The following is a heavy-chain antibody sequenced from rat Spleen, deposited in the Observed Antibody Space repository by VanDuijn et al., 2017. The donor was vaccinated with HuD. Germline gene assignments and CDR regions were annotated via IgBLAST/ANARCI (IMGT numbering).Heavy chain of an antibody. CDR3: ARVTTEGIVRLWYFDF. V-gene: IGHV5-29*01. Sequence: EVQLVESGGGLVQPGRSLKVSCAASGFTFSDYGMAWVRQAPTKGLEWVATISYDGSNTHYRDSVKGRFTISRDNTKNTLNLQMDSLRSEDTATYYCARVTTEGIVRLWYFDFWGPGTMVTVSS. J-gene: IGHJ1*01. D-gene: IGHD1-11*01. CDR2: ISYDGSNT. CDR1: GFTFSDYG.